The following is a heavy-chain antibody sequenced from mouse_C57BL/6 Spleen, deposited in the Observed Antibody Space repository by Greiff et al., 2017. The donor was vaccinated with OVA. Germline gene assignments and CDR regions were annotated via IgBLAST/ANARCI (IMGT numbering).Heavy chain of an antibody. Sequence: VMLVESGPGLVQPSQSLSITCTVSGFSLTSYGVHWVRQSPGKGLEWLGVIWSGGSTDYNAAFISRLSISKDNSKSQVFFKMNSLQADDTAIYYCARGVITTVVEAMDYWGQGTSVTVSS. CDR2: IWSGGST. CDR1: GFSLTSYG. D-gene: IGHD1-1*01. J-gene: IGHJ4*01. CDR3: ARGVITTVVEAMDY. V-gene: IGHV2-2*01.